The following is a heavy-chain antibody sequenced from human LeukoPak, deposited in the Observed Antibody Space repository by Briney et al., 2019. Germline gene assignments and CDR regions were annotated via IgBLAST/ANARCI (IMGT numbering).Heavy chain of an antibody. J-gene: IGHJ5*02. Sequence: PSETLSLTCTVSGGSISSGDYYWRWIRQPPGKGLEWIGYIYYSGSTYYNPSLKSRVTISVDTSKNQFSLKLSSVTAADTAVYYCAREGYGDYGGEWFDPWGQGTLVTVSS. V-gene: IGHV4-30-4*01. CDR1: GGSISSGDYY. CDR2: IYYSGST. CDR3: AREGYGDYGGEWFDP. D-gene: IGHD4-23*01.